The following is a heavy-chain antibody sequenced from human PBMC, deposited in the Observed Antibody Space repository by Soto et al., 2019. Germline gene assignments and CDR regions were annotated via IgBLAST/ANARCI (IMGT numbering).Heavy chain of an antibody. CDR2: ISYDGSNK. V-gene: IGHV3-30*18. D-gene: IGHD5-12*01. Sequence: HPGGSLRLSCAASGVTFSSYGMHWVRQAPGKGLEWVAVISYDGSNKYYADSVKGRFTISRDNSKNTLYLQMNSLRAEDTAVYYCAKDFYVDIVASYFDYWGQGTLVTVSS. J-gene: IGHJ4*02. CDR3: AKDFYVDIVASYFDY. CDR1: GVTFSSYG.